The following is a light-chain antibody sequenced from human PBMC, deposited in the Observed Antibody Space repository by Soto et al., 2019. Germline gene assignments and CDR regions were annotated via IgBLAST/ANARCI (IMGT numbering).Light chain of an antibody. CDR2: LAS. J-gene: IGKJ5*01. CDR3: QKYNSYPIN. Sequence: DIQITHSPSSLSASVVDRVTITFRASQGISSWLGWYQQKPGKAPKSLIYLASSLQSGVPSRFSGSGSGTDFTLTINSLQPEDFATYYCQKYNSYPINCGQGKRREIK. CDR1: QGISSW. V-gene: IGKV1D-16*01.